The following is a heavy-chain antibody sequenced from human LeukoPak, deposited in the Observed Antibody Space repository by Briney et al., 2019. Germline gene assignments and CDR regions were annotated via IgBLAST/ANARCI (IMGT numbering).Heavy chain of an antibody. CDR2: IYYSGST. CDR3: ARERSTDYGDYSPAFDI. J-gene: IGHJ3*02. CDR1: GGSISSYY. V-gene: IGHV4-59*01. D-gene: IGHD4-17*01. Sequence: KPSETLSLTCTVSGGSISSYYWSWIRQPPGKGLEWIGYIYYSGSTNYNPSLKSRVTISVDTSKNQFSLKLSSVTAADTAVYYCARERSTDYGDYSPAFDIWGQGTMVTVSS.